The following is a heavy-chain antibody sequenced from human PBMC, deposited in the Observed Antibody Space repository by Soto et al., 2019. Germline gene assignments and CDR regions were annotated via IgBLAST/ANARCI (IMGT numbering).Heavy chain of an antibody. D-gene: IGHD3-9*01. CDR2: ISGSGGST. J-gene: IGHJ3*02. CDR1: GFTFSSYA. CDR3: AKDLGYYDILTGTSERAFDI. V-gene: IGHV3-23*01. Sequence: EVQLLESGGGLVQPGGSLRLSCAASGFTFSSYAMSWVRQAPGKGLEWVSAISGSGGSTYYADSVKGRFTISRDNSKNTLYLQMNSLRGEDTAVYYCAKDLGYYDILTGTSERAFDIWGQGTMVTLS.